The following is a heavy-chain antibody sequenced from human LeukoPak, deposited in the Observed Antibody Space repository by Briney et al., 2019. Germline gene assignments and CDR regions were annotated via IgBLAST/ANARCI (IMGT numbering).Heavy chain of an antibody. CDR1: GGSISSSSYY. V-gene: IGHV4-39*01. CDR2: IYYSGST. D-gene: IGHD3-16*01. CDR3: ARLFGDYVERFDY. Sequence: PSETLSLTCTVSGGSISSSSYYWGWIRQSPGKGLEWIGSIYYSGSTYYSPSLKSRVAISVDTSKNQFSLELRSVTAADTAVYYCARLFGDYVERFDYWGQGTLVTVSS. J-gene: IGHJ4*02.